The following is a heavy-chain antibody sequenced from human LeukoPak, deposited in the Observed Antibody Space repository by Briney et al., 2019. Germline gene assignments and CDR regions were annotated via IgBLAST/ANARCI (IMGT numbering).Heavy chain of an antibody. V-gene: IGHV1-46*01. Sequence: ASVKVSCKASGYTFTSYYMHWERQAPGQGLEWMGIINPSGGSTSYAQKFQGRVTMTRDTSTSTVYMELSSLRSEDTAVYYCARGGYYDFWSGYYTFFDYWGQGTLVTVSS. D-gene: IGHD3-3*01. CDR1: GYTFTSYY. CDR2: INPSGGST. CDR3: ARGGYYDFWSGYYTFFDY. J-gene: IGHJ4*02.